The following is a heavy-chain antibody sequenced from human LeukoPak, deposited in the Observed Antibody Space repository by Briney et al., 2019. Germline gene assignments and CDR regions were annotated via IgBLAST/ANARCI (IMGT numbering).Heavy chain of an antibody. V-gene: IGHV6-1*01. CDR2: TYYRSKWYD. CDR3: ARGGAVGATTFDY. CDR1: GDSVSRNTAA. J-gene: IGHJ4*02. D-gene: IGHD1-26*01. Sequence: SQTLSLPCAISGDSVSRNTAAWNWFRQSPSRGLEWLGRTYYRSKWYDDYAVSVKSRITINPDTSKNQFSLQLNAVTPDDTAVYYCARGGAVGATTFDYWGQGTLVTVSS.